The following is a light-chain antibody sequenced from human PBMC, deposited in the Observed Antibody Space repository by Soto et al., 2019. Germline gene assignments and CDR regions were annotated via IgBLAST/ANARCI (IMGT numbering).Light chain of an antibody. Sequence: EIVLTQSPGTLSLSPGERATLSCRASQSVGSSYLARYQQKPGQAPRLLIYGASSRATGTPDRFSGSGSGTDCTLTISRLEPEDFAVYYCQQYGSLYTFGQGTKLEIK. V-gene: IGKV3-20*01. J-gene: IGKJ2*01. CDR1: QSVGSSY. CDR2: GAS. CDR3: QQYGSLYT.